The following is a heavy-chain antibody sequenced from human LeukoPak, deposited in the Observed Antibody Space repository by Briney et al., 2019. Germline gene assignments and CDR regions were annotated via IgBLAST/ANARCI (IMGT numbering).Heavy chain of an antibody. J-gene: IGHJ5*02. D-gene: IGHD3-10*01. CDR2: ISAYNGNT. CDR3: ARARYYYGSGSNNWFDP. CDR1: GYSFTSYG. V-gene: IGHV1-18*01. Sequence: GASVKVSCKASGYSFTSYGISWVRQAPGQGLEWMGWISAYNGNTSYAQKLQGRVTMTTDTSTSTAYMELRSLRSDDTAVYYCARARYYYGSGSNNWFDPWGQGTLVTVSS.